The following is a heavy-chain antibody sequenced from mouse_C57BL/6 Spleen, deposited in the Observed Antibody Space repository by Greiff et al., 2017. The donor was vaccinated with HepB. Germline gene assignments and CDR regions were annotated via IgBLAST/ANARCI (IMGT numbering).Heavy chain of an antibody. CDR1: GYTFTNYG. CDR3: ARSPSDY. Sequence: VQLQQSGAELARPGASVKLSCKASGYTFTNYGISWVKQSTGQGLEWIGEIYPRNGNTYYNEKFKGKATLTADKSSSTAYMGLRSLTSEDSAVYSCARSPSDYWGQGTTLTVSS. V-gene: IGHV1-81*01. CDR2: IYPRNGNT. J-gene: IGHJ2*01.